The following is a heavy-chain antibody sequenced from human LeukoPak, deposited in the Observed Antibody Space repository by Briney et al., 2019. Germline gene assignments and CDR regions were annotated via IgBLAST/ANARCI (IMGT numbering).Heavy chain of an antibody. J-gene: IGHJ3*02. V-gene: IGHV1-69*04. CDR1: GYTFTSYG. CDR2: IIPILGIA. Sequence: GASVKVSCKASGYTFTSYGISWVRQAPGQGLEWMGRIIPILGIANYAQKFQGRVTITADKSTSTAYMELSSLRSEDTAVYYCARGKTVWAAFDIWGQGTMVTVSS. D-gene: IGHD4-17*01. CDR3: ARGKTVWAAFDI.